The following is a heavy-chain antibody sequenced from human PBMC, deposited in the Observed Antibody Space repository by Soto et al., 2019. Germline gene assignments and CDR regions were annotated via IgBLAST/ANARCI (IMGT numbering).Heavy chain of an antibody. Sequence: EVQLVESGGGLVQPGGSLRLSCAASGFTFSSYWMSWVRQAPGKGLEWVANIKQDGSEKYYVDSVKGRFTISRDNAKNSLYLQMNSLRAEDTAVYYCAREVRRLLWFGELPHFDYWGQGTLVTVSS. CDR1: GFTFSSYW. CDR2: IKQDGSEK. J-gene: IGHJ4*02. V-gene: IGHV3-7*01. CDR3: AREVRRLLWFGELPHFDY. D-gene: IGHD3-10*01.